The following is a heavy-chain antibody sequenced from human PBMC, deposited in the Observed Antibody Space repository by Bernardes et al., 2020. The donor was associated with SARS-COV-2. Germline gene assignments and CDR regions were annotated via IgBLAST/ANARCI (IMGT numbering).Heavy chain of an antibody. Sequence: GGSLRLSCVASGFTVGDYYMYWVRQAPGKGLEWVSLITRDGSGSWYGDAVNGRFTITRDNSKNSLYRQMNSLRAEDTAFYYCAKDIELGSVWGSMDVWSQGATVTVSS. CDR2: ITRDGSGS. V-gene: IGHV3-43*01. CDR1: GFTVGDYY. J-gene: IGHJ6*02. CDR3: AKDIELGSVWGSMDV. D-gene: IGHD3-16*01.